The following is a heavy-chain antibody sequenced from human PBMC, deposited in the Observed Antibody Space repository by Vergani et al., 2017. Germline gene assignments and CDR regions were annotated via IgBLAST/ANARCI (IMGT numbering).Heavy chain of an antibody. D-gene: IGHD3-9*01. Sequence: QVQLVESGGGVVQPGGSLRLSCAASGFTFSSYGMHWVRQAPGKGLEWVAFIRYDGSNKYYADSVKGRFTISRDNSKNTLYLQMNSLRAEDTAVYYCAKESGYYDILTGYPEPFDYWGQGTLVTVSS. CDR1: GFTFSSYG. CDR2: IRYDGSNK. J-gene: IGHJ4*02. V-gene: IGHV3-30*02. CDR3: AKESGYYDILTGYPEPFDY.